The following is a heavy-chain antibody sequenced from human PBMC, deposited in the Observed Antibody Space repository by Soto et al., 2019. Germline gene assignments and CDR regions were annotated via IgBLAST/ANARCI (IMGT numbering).Heavy chain of an antibody. V-gene: IGHV1-18*01. CDR3: PRDSSCGYYDSRQLYFDL. Sequence: QVPLVQSGAEVKKPGASVKFSCKASGYTFTSYGISWVRPAPGQGLEWVGGISAYNGNTNYAQKLQGRVTMTTDTATSITYMELRSLRSADTAVYYCPRDSSCGYYDSRQLYFDLWGGDTMITVSS. D-gene: IGHD3-22*01. CDR1: GYTFTSYG. J-gene: IGHJ2*01. CDR2: ISAYNGNT.